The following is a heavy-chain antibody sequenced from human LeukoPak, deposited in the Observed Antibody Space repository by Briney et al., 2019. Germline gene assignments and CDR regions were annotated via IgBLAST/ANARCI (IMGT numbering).Heavy chain of an antibody. CDR1: GGSFSGHY. V-gene: IGHV4-34*01. J-gene: IGHJ4*02. Sequence: SETLSLTCAVYGGSFSGHYWSWIRQPPGKGLEWIGEISHDGITNYSPSVRGRVTMSVDASKNQFSLRLTSVTAADTAVYFCASTYYDSSGFSPFDYWGQGTLVTVSS. CDR2: ISHDGIT. CDR3: ASTYYDSSGFSPFDY. D-gene: IGHD3-22*01.